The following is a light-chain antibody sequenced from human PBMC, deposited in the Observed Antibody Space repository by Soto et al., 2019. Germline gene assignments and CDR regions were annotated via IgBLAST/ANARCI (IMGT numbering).Light chain of an antibody. CDR1: QGINNN. J-gene: IGKJ4*01. Sequence: EIVVTQSPATLSVSPGARATLFCRASQGINNNLAWYQQRPGQAPRLLIYGASTRAPGIPARFSGSGSGTDFTLTISSLQSEDFAVYHCQHYNNLPLSFGGGSKVEI. V-gene: IGKV3-15*01. CDR3: QHYNNLPLS. CDR2: GAS.